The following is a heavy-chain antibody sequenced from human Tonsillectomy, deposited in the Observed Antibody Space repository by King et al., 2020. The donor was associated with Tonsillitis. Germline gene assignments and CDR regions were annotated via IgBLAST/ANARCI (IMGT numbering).Heavy chain of an antibody. D-gene: IGHD4-17*01. CDR1: GGSISSYY. CDR2: IYYSGST. J-gene: IGHJ4*02. CDR3: ARGLPDEYGDYEH. V-gene: IGHV4-59*01. Sequence: QLQESGPGLVKPSETLSLTCTVSGGSISSYYWSWIRQPPGKGLEWIGYIYYSGSTNYNPSLKSRVTISVDTSKNQFSLKLSSVTAADTAVYYCARGLPDEYGDYEHWGQGTLVTVSS.